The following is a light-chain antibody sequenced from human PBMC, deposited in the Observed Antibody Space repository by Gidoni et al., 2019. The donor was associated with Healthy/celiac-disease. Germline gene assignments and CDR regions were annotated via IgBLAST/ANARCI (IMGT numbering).Light chain of an antibody. CDR3: QAWDSSTVV. CDR2: QDS. Sequence: SYELTQPPSVSVSPGQTASITCSGDKLGDKYACWYQQQPGQSPVLVIYQDSKRPAGNPARFSGSNSGNTATLTISGTQARDEADYYCQAWDSSTVVFGGGTKLTVL. J-gene: IGLJ2*01. CDR1: KLGDKY. V-gene: IGLV3-1*01.